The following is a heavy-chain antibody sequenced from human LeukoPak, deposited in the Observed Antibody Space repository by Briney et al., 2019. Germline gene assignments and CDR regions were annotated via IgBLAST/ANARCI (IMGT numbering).Heavy chain of an antibody. CDR3: ARXXVXXGXXXXXW. D-gene: IGHD1-1*01. CDR1: GGSFSGYY. CDR2: INHSGST. Sequence: CXXXGGSFSGYYWSWIRQPPGKGLEWIGEINHSGSTNYNPSLKSRVTISVDTSKNKFSLKLSSVTTGGTGGYYCARXXVXXGXXXXXWWGQXTLVTVSS. V-gene: IGHV4-34*01. J-gene: IGHJ1*01.